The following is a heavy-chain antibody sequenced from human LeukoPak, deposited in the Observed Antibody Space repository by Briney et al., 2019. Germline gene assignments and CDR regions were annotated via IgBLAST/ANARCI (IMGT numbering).Heavy chain of an antibody. CDR2: ITPILGIA. D-gene: IGHD2-21*02. Sequence: GASVKVSCKASGYTFTSYYMHWVRQAPGQGLEWMGRITPILGIANYAQKFQGRVTITADKSTSTAYMELSSLRSEDTAVYYCAGIPYCGGDCATPLFDYWGQGTLVTVSS. CDR3: AGIPYCGGDCATPLFDY. V-gene: IGHV1-69*02. CDR1: GYTFTSYY. J-gene: IGHJ4*02.